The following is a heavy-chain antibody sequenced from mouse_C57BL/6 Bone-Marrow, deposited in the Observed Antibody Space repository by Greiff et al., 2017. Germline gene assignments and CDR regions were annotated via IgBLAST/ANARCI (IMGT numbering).Heavy chain of an antibody. Sequence: QVQLQQSGAELVRPGTSVKLSCKASGYAFTNYLIEWVKQRPGQGLEWIGVIYPGSGGTNYNEKFKGKATLTADKSSSTAYVQLSSLTSEDSAVYFCARKERDWYFDVWGRGTTVTVSS. J-gene: IGHJ1*03. V-gene: IGHV1-54*01. CDR3: ARKERDWYFDV. CDR2: IYPGSGGT. CDR1: GYAFTNYL.